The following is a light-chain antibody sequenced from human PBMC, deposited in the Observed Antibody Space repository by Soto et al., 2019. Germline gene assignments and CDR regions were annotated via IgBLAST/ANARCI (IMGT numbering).Light chain of an antibody. J-gene: IGKJ5*01. CDR3: QQYNTDSHT. V-gene: IGKV1-5*03. Sequence: DIKMTQSPSPLSASLGNRVTITCRASQSISNWLAWYQQKPGKAPKLLIYRASALERGVPSRFTGSGSGTEFTLTISSLQPDDFAIYFCQQYNTDSHTFGQGTRLEIK. CDR1: QSISNW. CDR2: RAS.